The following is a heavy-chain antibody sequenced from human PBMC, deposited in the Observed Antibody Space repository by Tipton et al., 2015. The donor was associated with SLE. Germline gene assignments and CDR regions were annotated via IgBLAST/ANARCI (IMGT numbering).Heavy chain of an antibody. J-gene: IGHJ4*02. CDR1: GFSFRTYA. CDR3: ATVGFSYCETYFEN. D-gene: IGHD5-18*01. CDR2: IYSHGNT. V-gene: IGHV3-23*03. Sequence: SLRLSCAASGFSFRTYAMSWVRQAPGKGLEWVSVIYSHGNTYYAASVTGRFTSSRDNSKNTLSLQMNSLRAEDTAVYFCATVGFSYCETYFENWGQGTLVTVPS.